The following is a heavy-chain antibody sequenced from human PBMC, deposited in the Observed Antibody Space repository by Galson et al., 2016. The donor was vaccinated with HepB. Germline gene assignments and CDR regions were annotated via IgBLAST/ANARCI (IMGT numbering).Heavy chain of an antibody. D-gene: IGHD1-26*01. J-gene: IGHJ4*02. CDR1: GFTFNNYD. V-gene: IGHV3-48*02. CDR3: ARDVRGSEDY. Sequence: SLRLSCAASGFTFNNYDMPWFRQAPGKGLEWVSYITRSGGTTLYADSVRGRFTISRDNAKNSLYLQMNSLRDEDTAVYYCARDVRGSEDYWGQGTLVTVSS. CDR2: ITRSGGTT.